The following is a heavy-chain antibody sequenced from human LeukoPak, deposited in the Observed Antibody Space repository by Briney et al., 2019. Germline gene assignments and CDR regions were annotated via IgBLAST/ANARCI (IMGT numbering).Heavy chain of an antibody. V-gene: IGHV4-39*01. CDR2: IYYSGTT. J-gene: IGHJ4*02. CDR1: GGSISSYY. Sequence: SETLSLTCSVSGGSISSYYWGWVRQPPGKGLEWIGSIYYSGTTYSNPSLKSRVTISVDTSKSQFSLKLSSVTAADTAVYYCARRGSHSQFDYWGQGTLVTVSS. D-gene: IGHD2-15*01. CDR3: ARRGSHSQFDY.